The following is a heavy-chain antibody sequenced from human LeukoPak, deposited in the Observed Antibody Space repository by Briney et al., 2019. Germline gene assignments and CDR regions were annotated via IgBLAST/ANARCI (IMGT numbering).Heavy chain of an antibody. J-gene: IGHJ4*02. CDR3: ARAPGKLTLDY. CDR1: GGSISSYY. Sequence: SETLSLTCTVSGGSISSYYWSWIRQPPGKGLEWIGYIYYSGSTNYNPPLKSRVTISVDTSKNQFSLKLSSVTAADTAVYYCARAPGKLTLDYWGQGTLVTVSS. D-gene: IGHD4/OR15-4a*01. CDR2: IYYSGST. V-gene: IGHV4-59*01.